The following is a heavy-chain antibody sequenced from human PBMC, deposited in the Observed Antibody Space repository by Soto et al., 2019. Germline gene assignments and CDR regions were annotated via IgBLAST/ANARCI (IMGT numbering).Heavy chain of an antibody. CDR3: AREGKLQLRSNYFDY. D-gene: IGHD3-16*01. CDR2: ISNDGTNK. V-gene: IGHV3-30-3*01. J-gene: IGHJ4*02. Sequence: QVQLVESGGGVVQPGRSLRLSCAASGFSFSSYVMHWVRQAPGKGLEWVAVISNDGTNKYYADSVKGRFTISRDNSKNTLYLKMNSLRAEDTAVYYCAREGKLQLRSNYFDYWGQGSLVTVSS. CDR1: GFSFSSYV.